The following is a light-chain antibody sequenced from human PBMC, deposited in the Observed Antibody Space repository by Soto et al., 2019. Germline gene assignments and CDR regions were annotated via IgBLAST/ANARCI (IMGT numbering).Light chain of an antibody. CDR2: DVS. J-gene: IGKJ1*01. CDR1: QSISSW. Sequence: DIQMTQSPSTLSASVRDRVTITCRASQSISSWLAWYHQKSGKAPKLLIYDVSSLESGVPSRLSGSGSGTDFTLTISSLQADDFATYYCQQYNSYWTFGQGTKVEIK. CDR3: QQYNSYWT. V-gene: IGKV1-5*01.